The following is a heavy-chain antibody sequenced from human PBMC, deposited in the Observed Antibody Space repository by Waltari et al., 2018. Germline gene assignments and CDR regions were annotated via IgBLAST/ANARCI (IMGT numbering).Heavy chain of an antibody. J-gene: IGHJ3*01. Sequence: EKELAESGGGLVKPGGSLRLSCEASGFTFSSYAYNWVRQALGQGLDWVSYISSGSTYKTYADSVKCRFTVSRDNWNSVFLQRDNLRPEDTGVYYCAREYYDSRDDSFDVWGRGTEVTVSS. CDR1: GFTFSSYA. CDR2: ISSGSTYK. V-gene: IGHV3-21*06. CDR3: AREYYDSRDDSFDV. D-gene: IGHD3-16*01.